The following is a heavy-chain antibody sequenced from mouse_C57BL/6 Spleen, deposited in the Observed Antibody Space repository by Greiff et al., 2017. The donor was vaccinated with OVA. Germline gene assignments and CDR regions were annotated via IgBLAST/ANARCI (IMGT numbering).Heavy chain of an antibody. CDR3: AREGGTEYFDY. V-gene: IGHV14-2*01. Sequence: EVHLVESGAELVQPGASVTLSCTASGFNIKDYYMHWVKQRTEQGLEWIGRIDPEDGENKYAPKFQGKATITADTSSNTAYLQLSSLTSEDTAVYYCAREGGTEYFDYWGQGTTLTVSS. CDR2: IDPEDGEN. CDR1: GFNIKDYY. J-gene: IGHJ2*01. D-gene: IGHD2-14*01.